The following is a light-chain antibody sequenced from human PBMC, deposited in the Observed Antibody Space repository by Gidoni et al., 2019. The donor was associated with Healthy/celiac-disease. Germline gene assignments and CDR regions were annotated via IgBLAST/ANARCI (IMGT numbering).Light chain of an antibody. Sequence: DIQMTQSPSSLSASVGDRVTITCRASQSSSSYLNWYQQTPGKAPKLLIYAASSLQSGVPARFSVSGSGPAFTPTIRSLQPEDFAPYYCQQSYSTPRITFGGGTKVEIK. J-gene: IGKJ4*01. V-gene: IGKV1-39*01. CDR2: AAS. CDR3: QQSYSTPRIT. CDR1: QSSSSY.